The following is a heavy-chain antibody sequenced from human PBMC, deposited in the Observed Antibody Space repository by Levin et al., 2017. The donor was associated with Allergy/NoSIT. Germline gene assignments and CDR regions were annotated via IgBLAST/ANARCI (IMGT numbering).Heavy chain of an antibody. CDR2: IINSGVGT. V-gene: IGHV3-23*01. CDR1: GFTFNNYA. D-gene: IGHD6-19*01. J-gene: IGHJ4*02. CDR3: AKDAIRGSDQPYYFDY. Sequence: GGSLRLSCAASGFTFNNYAMSWVRQAPGKGLEWVSAIINSGVGTYYADAVKGRFTISRDNSKNTMYLQMNSLRAEDTAVYFCAKDAIRGSDQPYYFDYWGPGTLVTASS.